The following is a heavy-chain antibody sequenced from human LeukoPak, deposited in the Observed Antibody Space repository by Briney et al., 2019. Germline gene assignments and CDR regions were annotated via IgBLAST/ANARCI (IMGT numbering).Heavy chain of an antibody. CDR2: NYYSGST. D-gene: IGHD6-19*01. CDR1: GGSISSYY. Sequence: SETLSLTCTVSGGSISSYYWSWIRQPPGKGLEWIGYNYYSGSTNYNPSLKSRVTIPVDTSKNQFSLKLSSVTAADTAVYYCARHSSGWYTPDAFDIWGQGTMVTVSS. J-gene: IGHJ3*02. CDR3: ARHSSGWYTPDAFDI. V-gene: IGHV4-59*08.